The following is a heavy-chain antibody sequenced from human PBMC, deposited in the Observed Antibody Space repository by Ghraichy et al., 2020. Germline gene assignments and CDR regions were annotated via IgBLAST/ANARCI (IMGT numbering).Heavy chain of an antibody. J-gene: IGHJ5*02. D-gene: IGHD2-2*01. CDR2: MNANNGNT. CDR3: VRGRGGTSWTEMFDP. CDR1: GYTFTSYD. V-gene: IGHV1-8*01. Sequence: ASVKVSCKASGYTFTSYDINWVRQATGQGLEWMGWMNANNGNTDYAQKFQGRVTMTRSTSISTAYMELSSLRYEDTAVYYCVRGRGGTSWTEMFDPWGQGTLVTVSS.